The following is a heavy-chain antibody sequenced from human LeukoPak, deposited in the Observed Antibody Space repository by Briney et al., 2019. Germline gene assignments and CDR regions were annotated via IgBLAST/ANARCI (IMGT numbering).Heavy chain of an antibody. Sequence: SETLSLTCTVSGGSISSYYWTWIRQPPGKGLEYIGYISTSGSTNYKSSLNSRVTISVDTSKHQVSLTLRSVTAADTAVYYCARGLSLDPWGQGTLVSVSS. J-gene: IGHJ5*02. CDR3: ARGLSLDP. D-gene: IGHD4/OR15-4a*01. CDR1: GGSISSYY. V-gene: IGHV4-4*09. CDR2: ISTSGST.